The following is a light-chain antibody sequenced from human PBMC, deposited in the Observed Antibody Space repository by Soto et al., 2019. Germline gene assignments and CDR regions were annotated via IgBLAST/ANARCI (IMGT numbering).Light chain of an antibody. V-gene: IGKV1-27*01. Sequence: DIQMTQSPTSLSASVGDRVAINCRASQGISNDLAWYQQKPGKVPKLLIYGASTLQSGVPSRFSGSGSGTDFTLTISSLQPEDVATYYCQKYNSAPKTFGQGTKVDI. CDR2: GAS. CDR1: QGISND. CDR3: QKYNSAPKT. J-gene: IGKJ1*01.